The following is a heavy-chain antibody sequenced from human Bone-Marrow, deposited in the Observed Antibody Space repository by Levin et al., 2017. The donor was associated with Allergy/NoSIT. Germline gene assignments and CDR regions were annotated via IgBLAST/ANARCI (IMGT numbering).Heavy chain of an antibody. CDR1: GASVSSNSAA. Sequence: SETLSLTCAISGASVSSNSAAWNWIRQSPSRGLEWLGRTYYRSKWYNDYAVSVKSRITINPDTSKNQFSLQLNSVTPEDTAVYYCARGNWNYGNYYYYYYMDVWGKGTTVTVSS. CDR3: ARGNWNYGNYYYYYYMDV. J-gene: IGHJ6*03. CDR2: TYYRSKWYN. V-gene: IGHV6-1*01. D-gene: IGHD1-7*01.